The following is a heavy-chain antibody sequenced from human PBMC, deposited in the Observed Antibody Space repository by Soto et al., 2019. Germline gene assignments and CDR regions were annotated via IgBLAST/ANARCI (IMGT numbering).Heavy chain of an antibody. CDR2: IYWDDDK. D-gene: IGHD4-17*01. J-gene: IGHJ3*01. CDR3: AHSTDDAFDV. V-gene: IGHV2-5*02. Sequence: QITLKESGPTLVKPTQTLTLTCTFSGFSLSTSGVGVGWIRQPPGKALEWLTVIYWDDDKRSSPSLKSRLIIXXDTSKNQVVLTMTNMDPVDTATYYCAHSTDDAFDVWGQGTMVTVSS. CDR1: GFSLSTSGVG.